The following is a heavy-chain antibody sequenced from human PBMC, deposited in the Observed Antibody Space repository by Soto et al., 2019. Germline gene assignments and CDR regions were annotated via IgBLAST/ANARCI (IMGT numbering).Heavy chain of an antibody. J-gene: IGHJ5*02. CDR1: GGTFSSYA. V-gene: IGHV1-69*01. Sequence: QVQLVQSGAEVKKPGSSVKVSCKASGGTFSSYAISWVRQAPGQGLEWMGGIIPIFGTANYAQKFQGRVTITADESTSTAYMELSRLRSEDTAVYYCASIYCSGGSCYSPDNWFDPWGQGTLVTVSS. D-gene: IGHD2-15*01. CDR3: ASIYCSGGSCYSPDNWFDP. CDR2: IIPIFGTA.